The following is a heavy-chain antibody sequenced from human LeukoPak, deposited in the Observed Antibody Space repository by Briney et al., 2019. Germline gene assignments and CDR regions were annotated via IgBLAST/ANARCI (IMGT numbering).Heavy chain of an antibody. Sequence: SQSLSLTCAISGDSVSSNSVAWNWIRQSPSRGLEWLGRTYYRSKWYNDYAVSVQSRITINPDTSKNQFSLQLNSVTPEDTAVYYCARGFKYGFDHWGQGALVTVSS. V-gene: IGHV6-1*01. CDR2: TYYRSKWYN. D-gene: IGHD2-8*01. CDR1: GDSVSSNSVA. CDR3: ARGFKYGFDH. J-gene: IGHJ4*02.